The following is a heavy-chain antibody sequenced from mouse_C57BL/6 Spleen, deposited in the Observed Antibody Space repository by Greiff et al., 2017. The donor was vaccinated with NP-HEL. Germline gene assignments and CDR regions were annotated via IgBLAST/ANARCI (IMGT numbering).Heavy chain of an antibody. CDR2: IYPGSGST. V-gene: IGHV1-55*01. J-gene: IGHJ3*01. Sequence: QVQLQQPGAELVKPGALVKMSCKASGYTFTSYWITWVKQRPGQGLEWIGDIYPGSGSTNYNEKFKSKATLTVDTSSSTAYMQLSSLTSEDSAVYYCALSIYDGYLAWFAYWGQGTLVTVSA. CDR1: GYTFTSYW. CDR3: ALSIYDGYLAWFAY. D-gene: IGHD2-3*01.